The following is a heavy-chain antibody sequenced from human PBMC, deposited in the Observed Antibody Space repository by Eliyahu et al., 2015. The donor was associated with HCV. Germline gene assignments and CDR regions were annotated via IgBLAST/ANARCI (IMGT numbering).Heavy chain of an antibody. D-gene: IGHD2-21*02. J-gene: IGHJ4*02. V-gene: IGHV3-30*03. Sequence: QVQLVESGGGVVQPGGSXGLSCAASGFDFFHFGMHWVRQAAGKGLEWVSVISADGDHEFYADSVKGRFTISRDNSKNMVYLQMNSLTREDMAVYYCAVGVTPDYWGQGTLVTVSS. CDR3: AVGVTPDY. CDR2: ISADGDHE. CDR1: GFDFFHFG.